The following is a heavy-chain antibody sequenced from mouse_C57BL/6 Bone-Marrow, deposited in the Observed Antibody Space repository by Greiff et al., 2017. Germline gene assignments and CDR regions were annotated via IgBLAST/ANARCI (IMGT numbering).Heavy chain of an antibody. CDR1: GYTFTDYY. Sequence: VQLKQSGPVLVKPGASVKMSCKASGYTFTDYYMNWVKQSHGKSLEWIGVINPYNGGTSYNQKFKGKATLTVDKSSITAYRELNSLTSEDSAVYDCARRNGSSYDWYFDVWGTGTTVTVSS. J-gene: IGHJ1*03. CDR2: INPYNGGT. CDR3: ARRNGSSYDWYFDV. V-gene: IGHV1-19*01. D-gene: IGHD1-1*01.